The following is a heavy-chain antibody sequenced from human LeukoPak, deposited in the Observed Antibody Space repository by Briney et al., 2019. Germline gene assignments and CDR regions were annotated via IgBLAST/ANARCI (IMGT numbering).Heavy chain of an antibody. Sequence: GGSLRLSCAASGFTVSSNYMSWVRQAPGKGLEWVSVIYSGGSTYYADSVKGRFTISRDNAKNSLYLQMNSLRAEDTAVYYCARSARVVVALDLWGRGTLVTVSS. CDR3: ARSARVVVALDL. J-gene: IGHJ2*01. V-gene: IGHV3-53*01. D-gene: IGHD3-22*01. CDR1: GFTVSSNY. CDR2: IYSGGST.